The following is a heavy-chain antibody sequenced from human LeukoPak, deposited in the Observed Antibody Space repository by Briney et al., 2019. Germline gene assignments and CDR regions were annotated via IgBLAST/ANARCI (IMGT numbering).Heavy chain of an antibody. D-gene: IGHD3-22*01. CDR1: GFTFSSYA. Sequence: GGSLRLSCAASGFTFSSYAMSWVRQAPGKGLEWVSAISGSGGSTYYAGSVKGRFTISRDNSKNTLYLQMNSLRAEDTAVYYCAASITMIVVVTPLGYWGQGTLVTVSS. J-gene: IGHJ4*02. CDR3: AASITMIVVVTPLGY. CDR2: ISGSGGST. V-gene: IGHV3-23*01.